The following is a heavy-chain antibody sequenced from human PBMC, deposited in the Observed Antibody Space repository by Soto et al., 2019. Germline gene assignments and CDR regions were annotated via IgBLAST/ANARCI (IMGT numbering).Heavy chain of an antibody. V-gene: IGHV3-21*01. Sequence: GSLRLSCAASGFTFSSYSMNWVRQAPGKGLEWVSSISSSSSYIYYADSVKGRFTISRDNAKNSLYLQMNSLRAEDTAVYYCARDRRNYDFWSGYYQDAFDIWGQGTMVTVSS. CDR1: GFTFSSYS. CDR2: ISSSSSYI. J-gene: IGHJ3*02. CDR3: ARDRRNYDFWSGYYQDAFDI. D-gene: IGHD3-3*01.